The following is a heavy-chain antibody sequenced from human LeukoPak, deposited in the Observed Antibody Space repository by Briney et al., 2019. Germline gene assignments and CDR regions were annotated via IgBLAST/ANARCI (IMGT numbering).Heavy chain of an antibody. CDR3: ARHTDIAALSSLNY. CDR2: SYYSGST. CDR1: GGSISSYY. J-gene: IGHJ4*02. D-gene: IGHD6-13*01. V-gene: IGHV4-59*08. Sequence: SETLSLTCTVSGGSISSYYWSWIPQTPGKGLEWIGDSYYSGSTNYNPSLKSRVTISVDTSKNQFSLKLSSVTAADTAVYYCARHTDIAALSSLNYWGQGTLVTVSS.